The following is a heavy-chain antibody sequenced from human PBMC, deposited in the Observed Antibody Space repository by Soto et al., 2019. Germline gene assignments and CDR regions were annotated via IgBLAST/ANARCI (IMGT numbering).Heavy chain of an antibody. V-gene: IGHV3-23*01. CDR3: AKAPSMIVVVKAPFFDY. CDR1: GFTLSSCV. J-gene: IGHJ4*02. Sequence: TGGSLRLSCAASGFTLSSCVMTWVRQAPGKGLEWVSGIDTGGGSTYYADSVKGRFTISRDNSKNTLYLQMNSLRAEDTAVYYCAKAPSMIVVVKAPFFDYWGQGTLVTVSS. D-gene: IGHD3-22*01. CDR2: IDTGGGST.